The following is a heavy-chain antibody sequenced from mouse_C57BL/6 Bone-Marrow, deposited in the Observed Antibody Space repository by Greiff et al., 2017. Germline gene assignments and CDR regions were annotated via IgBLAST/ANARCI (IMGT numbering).Heavy chain of an antibody. J-gene: IGHJ3*01. Sequence: QVQLQQSGPELVKPGASVKISCKASGYAFSSSWMNWVKQRPGKGLEWIGRIYPGDGDTNYNGKIKGKATLTADKSSSTAYMQLSSLTSEDSAVYFCASSIYYYGSTLFAYWGQGTLVTVSA. V-gene: IGHV1-82*01. CDR2: IYPGDGDT. CDR1: GYAFSSSW. CDR3: ASSIYYYGSTLFAY. D-gene: IGHD1-1*01.